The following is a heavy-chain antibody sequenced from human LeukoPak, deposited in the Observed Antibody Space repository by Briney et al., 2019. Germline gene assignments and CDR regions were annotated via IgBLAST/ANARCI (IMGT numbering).Heavy chain of an antibody. D-gene: IGHD2-2*01. CDR2: ISAYNGNT. CDR3: ARLLMKYIVVVPAAPFDY. CDR1: GYTFTSYG. Sequence: GASVKVSCKASGYTFTSYGISWVRQAPGQGLEWMGWISAYNGNTNYAQKLQGRVTMTTDTSTSTAYMELRSLRSDDTAVYYCARLLMKYIVVVPAAPFDYWGQGTLVTVPS. V-gene: IGHV1-18*01. J-gene: IGHJ4*02.